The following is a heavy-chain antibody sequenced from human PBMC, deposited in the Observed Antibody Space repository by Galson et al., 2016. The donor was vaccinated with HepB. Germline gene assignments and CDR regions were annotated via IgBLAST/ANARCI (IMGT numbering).Heavy chain of an antibody. V-gene: IGHV4-31*03. CDR2: IYYSGST. J-gene: IGHJ4*02. CDR3: ARWAGYSDY. Sequence: TLSLTCTVSGGSISTSGYYWTWIRQHPGKGLEWIGYIYYSGSTYYNPSLKSRVIISVDTSKNQFSLKLTSVTAADTAVYYCARWAGYSDYWGQGTLSPSPQ. D-gene: IGHD6-19*01. CDR1: GGSISTSGYY.